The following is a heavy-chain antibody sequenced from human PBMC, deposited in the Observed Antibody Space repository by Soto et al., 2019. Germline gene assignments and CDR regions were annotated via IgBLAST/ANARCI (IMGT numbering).Heavy chain of an antibody. J-gene: IGHJ4*02. CDR3: GSDSSLEPFDH. D-gene: IGHD6-13*01. CDR1: GFTFSSYS. Sequence: GSLRLSCAASGFTFSSYSMNWVRQAPGKGLEWVSYISSSSSTIYYADSVKGRFTISRDNAKNSLYLQMNSLRAEDTAVYYWGSDSSLEPFDHWGQEPLVTVSS. CDR2: ISSSSSTI. V-gene: IGHV3-48*01.